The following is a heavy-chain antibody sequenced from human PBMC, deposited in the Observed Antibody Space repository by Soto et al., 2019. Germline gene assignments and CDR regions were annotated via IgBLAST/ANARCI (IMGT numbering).Heavy chain of an antibody. V-gene: IGHV3-30*18. D-gene: IGHD3-10*01. CDR1: GFTFSNYG. CDR2: VSYDGDDK. Sequence: PGGSLRLSCVASGFTFSNYGMHWVRQAPGKGLEWVAVVSYDGDDKYYADSVKGRFTISRDNPKNTLYLQMNSLRPEDTAVYYCAKDIALVRGVIIDMDVWGQGTTVTVSS. J-gene: IGHJ6*02. CDR3: AKDIALVRGVIIDMDV.